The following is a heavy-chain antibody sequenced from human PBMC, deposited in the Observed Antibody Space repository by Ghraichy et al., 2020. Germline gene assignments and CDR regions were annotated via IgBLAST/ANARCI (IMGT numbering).Heavy chain of an antibody. D-gene: IGHD2-15*01. Sequence: GSLRLSCTVSGGSISSYYWSWIRQPPGKGLEWIGYIYYSGSTNYNPSLKSRVTISVDTSKNQFSLKLSSVTAADTAVYYCARDERGGSWGWGYNWFDPWGQGTLVTVSS. J-gene: IGHJ5*02. CDR3: ARDERGGSWGWGYNWFDP. CDR1: GGSISSYY. CDR2: IYYSGST. V-gene: IGHV4-59*01.